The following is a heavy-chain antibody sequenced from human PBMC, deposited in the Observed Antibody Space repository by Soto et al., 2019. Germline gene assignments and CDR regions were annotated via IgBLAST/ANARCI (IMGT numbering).Heavy chain of an antibody. Sequence: VQLVESGGGLIQPGGSLRLSCAVSGFTVSNNYMSWVRQAPGKGLEGVSVIYSGGYTAYGDSVKGRFTISRDNSKNTHFLQITGRGADATAFYYWATNRGGGGYWGQGTLVTVSS. J-gene: IGHJ4*02. D-gene: IGHD3-10*01. CDR2: IYSGGYT. CDR3: ATNRGGGGY. V-gene: IGHV3-53*01. CDR1: GFTVSNNY.